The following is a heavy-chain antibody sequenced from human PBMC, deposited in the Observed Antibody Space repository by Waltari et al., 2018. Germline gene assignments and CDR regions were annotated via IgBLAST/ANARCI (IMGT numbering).Heavy chain of an antibody. Sequence: EVQLVESGGGLVQPGGSLRLSCVASGFTFSNYWMHWIGQAPGKGLVGVSRINTDGSITNDADSVKGRFTISRDNAKNILYLQMNSLGAEDTAVYYCARDVAGEGSRWGQGALVTVSS. V-gene: IGHV3-74*01. CDR1: GFTFSNYW. J-gene: IGHJ4*02. CDR2: INTDGSIT. CDR3: ARDVAGEGSR. D-gene: IGHD6-19*01.